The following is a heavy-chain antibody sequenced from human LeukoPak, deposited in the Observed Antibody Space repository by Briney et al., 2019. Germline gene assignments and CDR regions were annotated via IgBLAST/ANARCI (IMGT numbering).Heavy chain of an antibody. Sequence: SVKVSCKASGGTFSSYAISWVRQAPGQGLEWMGGIIPIFGTANYAQKFQGRVTITADESTSTAYMELSSLRSEDTAVYYCARVGYYDSSGYPVDAFDIWGQGTMVTVSS. V-gene: IGHV1-69*13. J-gene: IGHJ3*02. CDR2: IIPIFGTA. CDR1: GGTFSSYA. CDR3: ARVGYYDSSGYPVDAFDI. D-gene: IGHD3-22*01.